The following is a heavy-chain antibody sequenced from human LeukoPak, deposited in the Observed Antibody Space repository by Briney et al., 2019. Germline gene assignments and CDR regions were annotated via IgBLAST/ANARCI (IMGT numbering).Heavy chain of an antibody. V-gene: IGHV3-30-3*01. CDR1: GFTFSSYA. CDR2: ISYDGSSK. J-gene: IGHJ4*02. CDR3: AREPHTSDTGSDGSAPFDY. Sequence: GGSLRLSYAASGFTFSSYAMHWVRQAPGKGLEWVAVISYDGSSKYYADSVKGRFTISRDNSKNTLYLQMNSLRAEDTAVYYCAREPHTSDTGSDGSAPFDYWGQGTLVTVSS. D-gene: IGHD1-1*01.